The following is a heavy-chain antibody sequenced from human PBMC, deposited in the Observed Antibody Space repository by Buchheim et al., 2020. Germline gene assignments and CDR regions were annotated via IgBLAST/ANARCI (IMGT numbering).Heavy chain of an antibody. CDR1: GGSISSGGYS. V-gene: IGHV4-30-4*07. CDR2: IYYSGST. D-gene: IGHD1-26*01. J-gene: IGHJ3*02. Sequence: QVQLQESGPGLVKPSQTLSLTCAVSGGSISSGGYSWSWIRQPPGKGLEWIGYIYYSGSTYYNPSLKSRVNISVETSKNQFSLKLSSVTAADTAVYYCARDSGVIVGASSDAFDIWGQGT. CDR3: ARDSGVIVGASSDAFDI.